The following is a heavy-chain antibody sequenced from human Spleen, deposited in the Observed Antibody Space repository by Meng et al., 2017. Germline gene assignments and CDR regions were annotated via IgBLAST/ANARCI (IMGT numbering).Heavy chain of an antibody. CDR2: IIPNSGAT. D-gene: IGHD4-17*01. CDR3: AGDYGDFLEFDP. Sequence: QLLLVHSGAEVRMPGASWKVSCQASGDIFTAHYVHWVRQAPGEGLEWMGRIIPNSGATNYSQKFQGRVTMSRDTSISTVYMELSRLRSVDTAVYYRAGDYGDFLEFDPWGQGTLVTVSS. J-gene: IGHJ5*02. V-gene: IGHV1-2*06. CDR1: GDIFTAHY.